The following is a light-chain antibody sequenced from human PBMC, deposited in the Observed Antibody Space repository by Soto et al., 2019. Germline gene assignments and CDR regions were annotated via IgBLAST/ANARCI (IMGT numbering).Light chain of an antibody. V-gene: IGKV3-20*01. CDR2: AAS. J-gene: IGKJ1*01. CDR1: QSVSSRS. Sequence: EIVLTQSPGTLSLSPGERATLSCRASQSVSSRSLAWYQQKCGQAPRLLIFAASKRATGIPDRFSGGGSGTDFTLTISRLEPEDFAVYYCQHYNNWPPWTFGQGTKVEIK. CDR3: QHYNNWPPWT.